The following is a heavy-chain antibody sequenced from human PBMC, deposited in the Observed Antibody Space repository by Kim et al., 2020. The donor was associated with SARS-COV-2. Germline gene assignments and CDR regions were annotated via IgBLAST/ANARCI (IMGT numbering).Heavy chain of an antibody. CDR3: ARIYCGGDCYQNSRYWYFAL. J-gene: IGHJ2*01. Sequence: SETLSLTCTVSGGSISSYYWSWIRQLPGKGLEWIGYIYYSGSTNYNPSLKSRVTISVDTSKNQFSLKLSSVTAADTAVYYCARIYCGGDCYQNSRYWYFALCARSTLVTVSP. CDR1: GGSISSYY. D-gene: IGHD2-21*02. V-gene: IGHV4-59*01. CDR2: IYYSGST.